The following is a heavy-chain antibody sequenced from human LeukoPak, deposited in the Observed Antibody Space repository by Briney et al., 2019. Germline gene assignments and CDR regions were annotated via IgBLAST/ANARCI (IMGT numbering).Heavy chain of an antibody. CDR3: VSGRGGY. Sequence: GGTLRLSCAASGFTFSSYAMHWVRQAPGKGLEWVSSISSSSNNIYYADSVNSRFTISRDNARNSLYLQMNSLRGEDTAVYYCVSGRGGYWGQGTLVTVSS. D-gene: IGHD3-16*01. V-gene: IGHV3-21*01. CDR1: GFTFSSYA. J-gene: IGHJ4*02. CDR2: ISSSSNNI.